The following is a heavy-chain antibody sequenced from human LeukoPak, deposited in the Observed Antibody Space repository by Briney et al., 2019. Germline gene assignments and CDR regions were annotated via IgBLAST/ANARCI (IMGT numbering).Heavy chain of an antibody. V-gene: IGHV3-23*01. CDR2: INDSGGKT. J-gene: IGHJ4*02. CDR1: GFTFSSYA. Sequence: GGSLRLSCAASGFTFSSYAMSWLRHAPGKGLEWVSGINDSGGKTYYADSVKGRFTISRDNSKNTMSLQMKSLRVDDTAVYYCAKRVQYSSSSGGYFDYWGQGTLVTVSS. CDR3: AKRVQYSSSSGGYFDY. D-gene: IGHD6-6*01.